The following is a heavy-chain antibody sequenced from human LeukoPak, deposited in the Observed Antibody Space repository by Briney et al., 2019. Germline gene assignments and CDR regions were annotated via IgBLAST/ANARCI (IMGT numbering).Heavy chain of an antibody. CDR2: ISGSGGST. V-gene: IGHV3-23*01. J-gene: IGHJ4*02. CDR3: ARSLSSRFSGPRRPYYFDS. CDR1: GFTFSSYG. D-gene: IGHD3-16*02. Sequence: QAGGSLRLSCAASGFTFSSYGMSWVRQAPGKGLEWVSAISGSGGSTYYADSVKGRFTISTDNSKNTLYLQMNSLRAEDTAVYYCARSLSSRFSGPRRPYYFDSWGQGTLVTVSS.